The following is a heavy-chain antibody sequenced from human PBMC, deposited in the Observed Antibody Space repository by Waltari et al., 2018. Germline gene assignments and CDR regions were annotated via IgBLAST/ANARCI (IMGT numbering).Heavy chain of an antibody. CDR2: VNADGSST. V-gene: IGHV3-74*03. CDR3: GTLEAVAS. J-gene: IGHJ4*02. CDR1: FSAVW. Sequence: FSAVWVHWVPQVPGRGLVWVSGVNADGSSTTYADPVRGRFTISRDNARSTVHLQMSSLIAEDTAVYYCGTLEAVASGGQGTLVTVSS.